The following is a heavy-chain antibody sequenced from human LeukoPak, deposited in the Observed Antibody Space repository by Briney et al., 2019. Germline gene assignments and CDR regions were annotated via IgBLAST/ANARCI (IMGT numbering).Heavy chain of an antibody. CDR3: AAKGEGYTGIYVFAQ. CDR1: GFSVSINY. CDR2: IYASGGT. V-gene: IGHV3-66*01. J-gene: IGHJ4*02. D-gene: IGHD1-26*01. Sequence: GGSLRLSCAVSGFSVSINYMSWVRQAPGKGLEWVSVIYASGGTFYTDSVKGRFSISRDTSKNTLDLQMNGLRPDDTAVYYCAAKGEGYTGIYVFAQWGQGTLVTVSS.